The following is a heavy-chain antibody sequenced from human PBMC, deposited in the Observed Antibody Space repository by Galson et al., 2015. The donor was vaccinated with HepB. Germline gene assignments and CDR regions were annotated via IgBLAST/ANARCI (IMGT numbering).Heavy chain of an antibody. CDR1: GGSISSGSYY. D-gene: IGHD2-2*02. CDR3: AGFVVVPAAIFKGGLGYYGMDV. CDR2: IYTSGST. J-gene: IGHJ6*02. V-gene: IGHV4-61*02. Sequence: TLSLTCTVSGGSISSGSYYWSWIRQPAGKGLEWIGRIYTSGSTNYNPSLKSRVTISVDTSKNQFSLKLSSVTAADTAVYYCAGFVVVPAAIFKGGLGYYGMDVWGQGTTVTVSS.